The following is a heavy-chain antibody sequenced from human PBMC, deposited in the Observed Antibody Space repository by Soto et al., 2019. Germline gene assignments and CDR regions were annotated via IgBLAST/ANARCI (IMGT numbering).Heavy chain of an antibody. J-gene: IGHJ3*01. CDR2: ISSSSSYI. V-gene: IGHV3-21*01. CDR3: ARGDYHDTSGPFSDAFDV. Sequence: PGGSLSLSCAASGFTFSSYSMNWVRQAPGKGLEWVSSISSSSSYIYYADSVKGRFTISRDNTKNSLYLQMNSLRAEDTAVYYCARGDYHDTSGPFSDAFDVWGQGTMVTVSS. CDR1: GFTFSSYS. D-gene: IGHD3-22*01.